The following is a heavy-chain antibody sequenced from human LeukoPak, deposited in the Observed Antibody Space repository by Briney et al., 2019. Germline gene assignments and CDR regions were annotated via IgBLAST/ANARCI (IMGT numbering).Heavy chain of an antibody. CDR2: INPNSGGT. CDR3: ARDQKNGYYGSGSCYD. J-gene: IGHJ4*02. D-gene: IGHD3-10*01. Sequence: GASVKVSCKASGYTFTGYYMHWVRQAPGQGLEWMGWINPNSGGTNYAQKFQGRVTMTRDTSISTAYMELSRLRSDDTAVYYCARDQKNGYYGSGSCYDWGQGTLVTVSS. V-gene: IGHV1-2*02. CDR1: GYTFTGYY.